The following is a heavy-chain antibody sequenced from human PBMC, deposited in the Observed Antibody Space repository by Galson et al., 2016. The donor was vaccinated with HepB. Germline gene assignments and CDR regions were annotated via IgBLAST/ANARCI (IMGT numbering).Heavy chain of an antibody. CDR1: GGSITSGGYS. J-gene: IGHJ6*02. CDR3: ARVIRSGRSIANFGDLSPYYYGLDV. D-gene: IGHD3-16*02. CDR2: IYHTGTT. Sequence: TLSLTCAVSGGSITSGGYSWRWIRQPPGKGLAWNGYIYHTGTTDYSPSLQNRVTMSVARSKNQFSLQLTSVTAADTAVYYCARVIRSGRSIANFGDLSPYYYGLDVWGQGTTVTVSS. V-gene: IGHV4-30-2*01.